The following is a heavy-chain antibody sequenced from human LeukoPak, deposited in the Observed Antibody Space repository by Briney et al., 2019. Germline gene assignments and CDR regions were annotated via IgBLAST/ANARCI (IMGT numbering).Heavy chain of an antibody. Sequence: NPSETLSLTCTVSGGSISSSSYYWGWIRQPPGKGLEWIGSIYYSGSTYYNPSLKSRVTISVDTSKNQFSLKLSSVTAADTAVYYCARREEARNFYYWGQGTLVTVSS. CDR3: ARREEARNFYY. J-gene: IGHJ4*02. CDR2: IYYSGST. D-gene: IGHD6-6*01. CDR1: GGSISSSSYY. V-gene: IGHV4-39*01.